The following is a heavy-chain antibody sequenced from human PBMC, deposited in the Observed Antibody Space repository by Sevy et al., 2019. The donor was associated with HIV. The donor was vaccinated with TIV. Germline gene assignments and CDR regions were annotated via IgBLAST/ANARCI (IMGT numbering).Heavy chain of an antibody. Sequence: ASVKVSCKASGYSFTGHFIHWVRQAPGQGLEWMGWINPNNGGTYYAQKFQGRVSMFRDTSSSTAYMDLSGLTSDDMATYYCAREMGPGIYLALDIWGQGTMVTVSS. CDR2: INPNNGGT. V-gene: IGHV1-2*02. J-gene: IGHJ3*02. D-gene: IGHD1-1*01. CDR1: GYSFTGHF. CDR3: AREMGPGIYLALDI.